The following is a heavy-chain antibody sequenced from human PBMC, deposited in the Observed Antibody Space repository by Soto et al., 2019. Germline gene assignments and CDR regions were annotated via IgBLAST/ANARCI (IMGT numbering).Heavy chain of an antibody. V-gene: IGHV4-39*01. CDR3: ARHWSSGSYWSYFGY. CDR1: GGSISSSSYY. D-gene: IGHD1-26*01. Sequence: SETLSLTCTVSGGSISSSSYYWGWIRQPPGKGLEWIGSIYYSGSTYYNPSLKSRVTISVDTSKNQFSLKLSSVTAADTAVYYCARHWSSGSYWSYFGYWGQGTRVIVSS. J-gene: IGHJ4*02. CDR2: IYYSGST.